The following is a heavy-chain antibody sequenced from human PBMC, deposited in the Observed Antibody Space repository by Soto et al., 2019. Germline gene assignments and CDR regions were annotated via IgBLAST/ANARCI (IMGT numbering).Heavy chain of an antibody. CDR1: GFTFNTYG. J-gene: IGHJ4*02. V-gene: IGHV3-30*18. Sequence: DHLVESGGGVVQPGTSLRLSCAASGFTFNTYGMHWVRQAPGKGLEWVAVISYDGSDKFYADSVKGRFTISRDNSKNTLYLQMSSLRAEDTAIYYCAKSPNFYCSSPNCYKYYFDYWGQGTLVTVSS. CDR3: AKSPNFYCSSPNCYKYYFDY. D-gene: IGHD2-2*02. CDR2: ISYDGSDK.